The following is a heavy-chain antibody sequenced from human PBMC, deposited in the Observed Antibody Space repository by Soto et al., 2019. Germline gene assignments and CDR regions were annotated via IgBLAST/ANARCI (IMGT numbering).Heavy chain of an antibody. CDR3: AKDLHFGQQYYFDY. Sequence: GGSLRLSCAASGFTFSSYGMHWVRQAPGKGLEWVAVISYDGSNKYYADSVKGRFTISRDNSKNTLYLQMNSLRAEDTAVYYCAKDLHFGQQYYFDYWGQGTLVTVSS. J-gene: IGHJ4*02. CDR1: GFTFSSYG. CDR2: ISYDGSNK. V-gene: IGHV3-30*18. D-gene: IGHD6-13*01.